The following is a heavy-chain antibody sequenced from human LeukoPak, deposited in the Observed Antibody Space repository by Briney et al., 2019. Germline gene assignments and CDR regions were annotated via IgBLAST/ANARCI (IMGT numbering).Heavy chain of an antibody. CDR3: ARVHNDYVWGSYRPPLDY. V-gene: IGHV7-4-1*02. D-gene: IGHD3-16*02. J-gene: IGHJ4*02. Sequence: ASVKVSCKASGYTFTSYAMNWVRQAPGQGLEWMGWINTNTGNPTYAQGFTGRFVFSLDTSVSTAYLQISSLKAEDTAVYYCARVHNDYVWGSYRPPLDYWGQGTLVTVSS. CDR1: GYTFTSYA. CDR2: INTNTGNP.